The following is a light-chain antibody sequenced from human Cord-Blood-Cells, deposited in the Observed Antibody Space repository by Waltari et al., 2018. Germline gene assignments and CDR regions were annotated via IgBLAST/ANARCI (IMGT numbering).Light chain of an antibody. CDR1: SSDVGGYNY. CDR3: SSYTSSSTLV. J-gene: IGLJ2*01. Sequence: QSALTQPASVSGSPGQSITISCTGTSSDVGGYNYVSWYQQHPGKVPKLMIYDVSNRPSGVSNRFSGSKSGNTASPTISGLQAEDEADYYCSSYTSSSTLVFGGGTKLTVL. CDR2: DVS. V-gene: IGLV2-14*01.